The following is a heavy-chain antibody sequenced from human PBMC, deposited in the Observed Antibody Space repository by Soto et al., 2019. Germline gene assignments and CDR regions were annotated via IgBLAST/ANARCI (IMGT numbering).Heavy chain of an antibody. CDR3: ARDCSSTGCYAPLNSYYYYGMDV. CDR2: IIPILGIA. D-gene: IGHD2-2*01. J-gene: IGHJ6*02. CDR1: GGTFSSYT. V-gene: IGHV1-69*08. Sequence: QVQLVQSGAEVKKPGSSVKVSCKASGGTFSSYTISWVRQAPGQGLEWMGRIIPILGIANYAQKSQGRVTIIADKSTSTASMELSSRRSEDTAVYYCARDCSSTGCYAPLNSYYYYGMDVWGQGTTVTVSS.